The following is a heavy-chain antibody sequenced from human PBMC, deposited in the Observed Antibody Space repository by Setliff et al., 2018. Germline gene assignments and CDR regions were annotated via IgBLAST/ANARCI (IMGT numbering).Heavy chain of an antibody. V-gene: IGHV4-38-2*01. Sequence: TLSLTCAVSGYSISSGYYWGWIRQPPGKGLEWIGSIYYSGSTYYNPSLKSRVTISVDTSKNQFSLKLSSVTAADTAAYYCARAPHGWSAYYYYYYMDVWGKGTTVTVSS. CDR2: IYYSGST. CDR1: GYSISSGYY. J-gene: IGHJ6*03. D-gene: IGHD2-15*01. CDR3: ARAPHGWSAYYYYYYMDV.